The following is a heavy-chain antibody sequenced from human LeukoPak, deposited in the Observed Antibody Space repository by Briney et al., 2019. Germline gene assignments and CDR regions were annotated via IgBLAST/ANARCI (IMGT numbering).Heavy chain of an antibody. Sequence: NAGGSLRLSCEASGFTFNSYGMNWVRQAPGRGLEWVSSISSTGSYIFYADSVKGRFTISRDDAKNSVYLQMNTLRAEDTGIYYCARSEGGSENYWGQGILVAVSS. CDR1: GFTFNSYG. CDR3: ARSEGGSENY. J-gene: IGHJ4*02. D-gene: IGHD1-26*01. CDR2: ISSTGSYI. V-gene: IGHV3-21*01.